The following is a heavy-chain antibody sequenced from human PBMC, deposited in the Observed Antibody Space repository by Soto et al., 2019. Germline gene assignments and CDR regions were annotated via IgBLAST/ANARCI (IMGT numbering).Heavy chain of an antibody. D-gene: IGHD2-2*01. CDR3: ARVGTRDYYYGMDV. V-gene: IGHV3-21*01. Sequence: GSLRLSCAASGFTFSSYSMNWVRQAPGKGLEWVSSISSSSSYIYYADSVKGRFTISRDNAKNSLYLQMNSLRAEDTAVYYCARVGTRDYYYGMDVWGQGTTVTVSS. J-gene: IGHJ6*02. CDR2: ISSSSSYI. CDR1: GFTFSSYS.